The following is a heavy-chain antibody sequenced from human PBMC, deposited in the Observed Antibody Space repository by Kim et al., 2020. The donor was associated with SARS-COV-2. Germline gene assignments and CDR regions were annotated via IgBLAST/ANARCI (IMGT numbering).Heavy chain of an antibody. CDR2: ISAYNGNT. D-gene: IGHD3-22*01. CDR3: ARYGSDIDSGYYYVDY. J-gene: IGHJ4*02. CDR1: GYTFTSYG. V-gene: IGHV1-18*04. Sequence: ASVKVSCKASGYTFTSYGISWVRQAPGQGLEWMGWISAYNGNTNYAQKLQGRVTMTTDTSTSTAYMELRSLRSDDTAVYYCARYGSDIDSGYYYVDYWGQGTLVTVSS.